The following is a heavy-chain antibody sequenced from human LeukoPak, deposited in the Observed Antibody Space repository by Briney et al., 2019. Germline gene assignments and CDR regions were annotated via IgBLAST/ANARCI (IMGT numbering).Heavy chain of an antibody. V-gene: IGHV4-34*01. D-gene: IGHD3-10*01. Sequence: TSETLSLTCAVYGVSFSGYYWSWIRQPPGKGLEWIGEINHSGSTNYNPSLKSRVTISVDTSKNQFSLKLSSVTAADTAVYYCARWRGYGSGSYYTLVYYYGMDVWGQGTTVTVSS. CDR3: ARWRGYGSGSYYTLVYYYGMDV. J-gene: IGHJ6*02. CDR1: GVSFSGYY. CDR2: INHSGST.